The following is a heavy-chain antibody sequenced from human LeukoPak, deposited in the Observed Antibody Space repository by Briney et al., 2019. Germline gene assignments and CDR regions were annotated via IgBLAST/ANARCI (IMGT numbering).Heavy chain of an antibody. CDR2: ISAYNGNT. Sequence: ASVKVSCKASGYTFTSYGISWVRQAPGQGLEWLGWISAYNGNTNYAQKLQGRVTMTTDTSTSTAYMELRSLRSDDTAVYYCARDEDVVVPAAITNWFDPWGQGTLVTVSS. J-gene: IGHJ5*02. V-gene: IGHV1-18*01. D-gene: IGHD2-2*02. CDR1: GYTFTSYG. CDR3: ARDEDVVVPAAITNWFDP.